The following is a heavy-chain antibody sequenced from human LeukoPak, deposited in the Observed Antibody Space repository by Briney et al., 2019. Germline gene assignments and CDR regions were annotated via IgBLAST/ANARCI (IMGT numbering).Heavy chain of an antibody. CDR3: ARDAAPCSSWYSPRFDY. Sequence: GASVTVSCKASGYTFTSYGISWVRQAPGQGLEWMGWISAYNGNTNYAQKLQGRVTMTTDTSTSTAYMELRSLRSDDTAVYYCARDAAPCSSWYSPRFDYWGQGTLVTVSS. J-gene: IGHJ4*02. CDR1: GYTFTSYG. V-gene: IGHV1-18*01. D-gene: IGHD6-13*01. CDR2: ISAYNGNT.